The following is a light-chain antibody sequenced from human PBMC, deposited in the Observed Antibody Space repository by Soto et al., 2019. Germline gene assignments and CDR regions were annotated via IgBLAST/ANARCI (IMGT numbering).Light chain of an antibody. Sequence: QAVVTQSPSASASLGASVKLTCTLSSGHSSYAIAWHQQQPEKGPRYLMKLNSDGSHSKGAGIPDRFSGSSSGAERYLTISRLQSEDEADYYCQTWGSGIHVVFGGGTKLTVL. CDR1: SGHSSYA. V-gene: IGLV4-69*01. J-gene: IGLJ2*01. CDR2: LNSDGSH. CDR3: QTWGSGIHVV.